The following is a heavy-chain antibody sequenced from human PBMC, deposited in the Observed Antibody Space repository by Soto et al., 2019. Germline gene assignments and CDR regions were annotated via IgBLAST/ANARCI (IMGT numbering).Heavy chain of an antibody. D-gene: IGHD1-26*01. CDR2: IDPSGGST. CDR1: GYTFTASY. V-gene: IGHV1-46*01. CDR3: ARDSGHYYRSDAFDK. Sequence: WASVKVSCKASGYTFTASYMHWVRQAPGQGLEWMGIIDPSGGSTSYSQKFQGRVTMTRDTSTSTVYMELNSLRSEDTAVFYCARDSGHYYRSDAFDKWGQGTMVTVSS. J-gene: IGHJ3*02.